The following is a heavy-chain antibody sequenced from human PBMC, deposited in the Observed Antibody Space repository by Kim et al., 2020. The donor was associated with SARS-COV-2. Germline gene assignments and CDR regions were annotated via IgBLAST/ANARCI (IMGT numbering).Heavy chain of an antibody. D-gene: IGHD5-18*01. V-gene: IGHV1-69*01. CDR3: ARDSDTAMVGSYFDY. Sequence: QKFQGRVPITADESTSTAYMELSSLRSEDTAVYYCARDSDTAMVGSYFDYWGQGTLVTVSS. J-gene: IGHJ4*02.